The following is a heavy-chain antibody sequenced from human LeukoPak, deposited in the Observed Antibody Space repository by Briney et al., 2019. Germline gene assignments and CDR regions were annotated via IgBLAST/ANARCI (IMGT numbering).Heavy chain of an antibody. CDR3: ARLAVYYFDY. Sequence: GSLRLSCAASGFAFSSYSMNWVRQAPGKGLEWVSSISSSSSYMYYADSVKGRFTISRDNAKNSLYLQMNSLRAEDTAVYYCARLAVYYFDYWGQGTLVTVSS. CDR2: ISSSSSYM. J-gene: IGHJ4*02. CDR1: GFAFSSYS. V-gene: IGHV3-21*01. D-gene: IGHD1-14*01.